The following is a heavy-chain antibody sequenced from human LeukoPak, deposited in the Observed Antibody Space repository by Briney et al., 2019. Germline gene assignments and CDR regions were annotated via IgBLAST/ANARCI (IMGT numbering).Heavy chain of an antibody. J-gene: IGHJ4*02. V-gene: IGHV4-4*02. Sequence: NPSETLSLTCDVSGGSITQTNYWTWVRQPPGKGLEWIGEVNLQGGTNYNPSLLRRVAISVDTSANHVSLQMTSVTAADTAVYYCASSYYYDSSGYYELCYWGQGTLVTVSS. CDR3: ASSYYYDSSGYYELCY. CDR2: VNLQGGT. D-gene: IGHD3-22*01. CDR1: GGSITQTNY.